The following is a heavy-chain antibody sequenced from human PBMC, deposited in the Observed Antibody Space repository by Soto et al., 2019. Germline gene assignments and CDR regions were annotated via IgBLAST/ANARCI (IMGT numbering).Heavy chain of an antibody. CDR3: ARSDSSGYYHPLYYYYGMDV. J-gene: IGHJ6*02. D-gene: IGHD3-22*01. V-gene: IGHV1-69*13. CDR1: GGTFSTYS. CDR2: IIPMLGKT. Sequence: SVKVSCKASGGTFSTYSISWVRQAPGQGLEWMGGIIPMLGKTNYAQKFQGRVTITADESTSTAYMDLSSLRSDDTAVYYCARSDSSGYYHPLYYYYGMDVWG.